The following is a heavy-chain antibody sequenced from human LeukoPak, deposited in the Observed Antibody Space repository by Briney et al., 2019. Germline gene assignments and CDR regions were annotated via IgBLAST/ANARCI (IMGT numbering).Heavy chain of an antibody. V-gene: IGHV1-69*13. CDR1: GGTFSSYA. Sequence: SVKVSCKASGGTFSSYAISWVRQAPGQGLEWMGGIIPIFGTANYAQKFQGRVTITADESTSTAYMELSSLRSEDTAVYYCARASSDFWSGYEFRAFDIWGQGTMVTVSS. J-gene: IGHJ3*02. CDR3: ARASSDFWSGYEFRAFDI. D-gene: IGHD3-3*01. CDR2: IIPIFGTA.